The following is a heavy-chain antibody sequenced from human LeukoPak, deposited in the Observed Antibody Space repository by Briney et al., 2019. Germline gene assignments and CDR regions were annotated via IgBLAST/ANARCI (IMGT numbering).Heavy chain of an antibody. Sequence: SETLSLTCTVSGGSISRGAYSWNWVRQPPGKGLEWIGYTFHSGSPEYNPSLKSRITISADRSKNQFSLRLNSVTVADTAIYYCVRARSGYNSGQLDVWGQGTTVIVSS. V-gene: IGHV4-30-2*01. CDR2: TFHSGSP. D-gene: IGHD5-24*01. J-gene: IGHJ6*02. CDR3: VRARSGYNSGQLDV. CDR1: GGSISRGAYS.